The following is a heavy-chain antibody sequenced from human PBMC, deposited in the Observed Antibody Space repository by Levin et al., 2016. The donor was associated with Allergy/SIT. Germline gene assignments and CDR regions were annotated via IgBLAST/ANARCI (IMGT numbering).Heavy chain of an antibody. Sequence: SETLSLTCTVSGGSISSYYWNWIRQPPGKGLEWIAYIYYSGSANYSPSLKSRVTISVDTSKNQFSLQLSSVTAADTAVYYCARGGTTETTSYGVDVWGLGTTVTVSS. CDR3: ARGGTTETTSYGVDV. D-gene: IGHD1-1*01. CDR1: GGSISSYY. CDR2: IYYSGSA. J-gene: IGHJ6*02. V-gene: IGHV4-59*01.